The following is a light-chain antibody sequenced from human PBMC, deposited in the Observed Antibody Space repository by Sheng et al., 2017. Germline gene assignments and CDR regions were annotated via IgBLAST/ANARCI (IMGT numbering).Light chain of an antibody. J-gene: IGLJ2*01. CDR1: SSNIGLYNL. CDR2: AVT. V-gene: IGLV2-14*02. CDR3: SSYTSSSAVV. Sequence: QSALTQPASVSGSPGQSITISCSGASSNIGLYNLVSWYQQQPGKAPRLIIYAVTERPSGVSNRFSGSKSGNTASLTISGLQAEDEADYYCSSYTSSSAVVFGGGTKLTVL.